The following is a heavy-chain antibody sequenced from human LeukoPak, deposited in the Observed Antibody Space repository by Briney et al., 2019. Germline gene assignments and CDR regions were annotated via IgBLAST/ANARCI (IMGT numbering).Heavy chain of an antibody. J-gene: IGHJ4*02. CDR1: GFTFSSYA. V-gene: IGHV3-30-3*01. Sequence: PGGSLRLSCAASGFTFSSYAMHWVRQAPGKGLEWVAVISYDGSNKYYADSVKGRFTISRDNSKNTLYLQMNSLRAEDTAVYYCARGVLDYDILTGYYNPPFDYWGQGTLVTVSS. CDR2: ISYDGSNK. D-gene: IGHD3-9*01. CDR3: ARGVLDYDILTGYYNPPFDY.